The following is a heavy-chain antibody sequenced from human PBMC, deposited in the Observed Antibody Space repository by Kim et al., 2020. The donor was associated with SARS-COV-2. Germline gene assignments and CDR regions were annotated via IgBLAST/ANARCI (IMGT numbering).Heavy chain of an antibody. V-gene: IGHV4-39*01. CDR1: GGSISSSSYY. D-gene: IGHD2-2*01. CDR2: IYYSGST. Sequence: SETLSLTCTVSGGSISSSSYYWGWIRQPPGKGLEWIGSIYYSGSTYYNPSLKSRVTISVDTSKNQFSLKLSSVTAADTAVYYCARQDPGVVPAAMANYWGQGTLVTVSS. J-gene: IGHJ4*02. CDR3: ARQDPGVVPAAMANY.